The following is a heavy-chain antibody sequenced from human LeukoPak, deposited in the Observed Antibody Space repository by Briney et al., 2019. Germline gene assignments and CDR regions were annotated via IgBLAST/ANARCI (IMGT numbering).Heavy chain of an antibody. D-gene: IGHD3-10*01. CDR2: IYYSGST. J-gene: IGHJ6*02. V-gene: IGHV4-4*02. CDR1: GGSLSFTDW. CDR3: ARRGYYAVDV. Sequence: PSGTLSLTCDVSGGSLSFTDWLNWVRQTPGKGLEWIGEIYYSGSTNYNPSLKSRVSMSVDTSKNHFSLNLSSLTAADTAVYFCARRGYYAVDVWGQGISVIVSS.